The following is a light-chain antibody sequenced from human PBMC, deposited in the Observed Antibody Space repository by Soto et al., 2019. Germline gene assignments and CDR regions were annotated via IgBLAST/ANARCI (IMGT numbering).Light chain of an antibody. CDR2: GVG. V-gene: IGLV2-14*03. Sequence: QSALTQPASVSGSPGQSITISCTGSTNDIGGFNYVSWYQQHPGKAPKLINYGVGNRPSGLSNRFSGSKSGNTASLTISGVQAEDEADYYCSSFTSRDTVLFGGGTKLTVL. J-gene: IGLJ2*01. CDR3: SSFTSRDTVL. CDR1: TNDIGGFNY.